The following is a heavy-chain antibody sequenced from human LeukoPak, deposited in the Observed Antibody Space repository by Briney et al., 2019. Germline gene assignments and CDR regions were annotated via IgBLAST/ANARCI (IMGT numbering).Heavy chain of an antibody. Sequence: GGSLRLSCAASGFTFSSYWMHWVRHAPGKGLVWVSRIDIDGSSTTYADSVKGRFTISRDNAKNTLYLQMNNLRAEDTAVYYCARDRPHNWFDPWGQGTLVTVFS. J-gene: IGHJ5*02. CDR1: GFTFSSYW. CDR3: ARDRPHNWFDP. CDR2: IDIDGSST. V-gene: IGHV3-74*03.